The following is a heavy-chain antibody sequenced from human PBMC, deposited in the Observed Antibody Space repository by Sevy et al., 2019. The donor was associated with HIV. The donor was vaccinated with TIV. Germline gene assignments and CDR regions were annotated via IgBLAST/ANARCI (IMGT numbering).Heavy chain of an antibody. Sequence: ASVKVSCKASGDTFGNYAIAWVRQAPGQGLEWMGGIIPVFGSANSAHKFQDRVTITADVSTSTAYMELTSLRSEDTAVYYCARSNAGDYNYSYYYGMDVWGQGTTVTVSS. V-gene: IGHV1-69*13. CDR2: IIPVFGSA. D-gene: IGHD1-1*01. CDR1: GDTFGNYA. J-gene: IGHJ6*02. CDR3: ARSNAGDYNYSYYYGMDV.